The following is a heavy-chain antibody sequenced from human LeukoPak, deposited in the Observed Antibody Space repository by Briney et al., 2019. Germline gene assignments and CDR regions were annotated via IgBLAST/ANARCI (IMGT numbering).Heavy chain of an antibody. CDR1: GFSLSTSGVG. V-gene: IGHV2-5*01. CDR2: IYWNDGK. D-gene: IGHD2-15*01. CDR3: AHVPGVDCNGGTCYSGGVNY. J-gene: IGHJ4*02. Sequence: SGPTLVKPTQTLTLTCTFSGFSLSTSGVGVGWIRQPPGKALEWLALIYWNDGKRYSPSLRSRLTITKDTSKNQVVLTMTNMDPVDTATYYCAHVPGVDCNGGTCYSGGVNYWGQGTLVTVSS.